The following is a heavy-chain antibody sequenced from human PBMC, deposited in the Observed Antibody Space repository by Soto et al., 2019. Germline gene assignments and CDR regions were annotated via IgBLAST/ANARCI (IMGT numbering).Heavy chain of an antibody. CDR3: TRNEV. CDR2: IKEDGSEK. J-gene: IGHJ6*02. V-gene: IGHV3-7*05. CDR1: GFTLSNNW. Sequence: EVQLVESGGGLVQPGGSLRLSCAGSGFTLSNNWMGWVRQAPGKGLEWVANIKEDGSEKDYVDSVAGRFTIFRDIAKNSLSLQMNHLRVEDTAVDYCTRNEVWGQGPTVTVSS.